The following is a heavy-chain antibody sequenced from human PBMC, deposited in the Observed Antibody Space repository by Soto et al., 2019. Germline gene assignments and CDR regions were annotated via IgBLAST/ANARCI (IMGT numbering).Heavy chain of an antibody. J-gene: IGHJ6*02. CDR2: IIPIFGTA. Sequence: SVKVSCKASGGTFSSYAISWVRKAPGQGLEWMGGIIPIFGTANYAQKFQGRVTITADESTSTAYVELSSLRSEDTAVYYCARDLTHDYSNYGVSYSYYYYGMDVWGQGTTVTVSS. V-gene: IGHV1-69*13. CDR3: ARDLTHDYSNYGVSYSYYYYGMDV. D-gene: IGHD4-4*01. CDR1: GGTFSSYA.